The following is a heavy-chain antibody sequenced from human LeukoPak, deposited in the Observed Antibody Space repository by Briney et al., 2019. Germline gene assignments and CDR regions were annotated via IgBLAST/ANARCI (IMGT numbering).Heavy chain of an antibody. CDR1: GFTFSSYG. J-gene: IGHJ4*02. CDR3: ARDYAALLGALDY. D-gene: IGHD1-26*01. V-gene: IGHV3-33*01. CDR2: IWYDGSNK. Sequence: PGGSLRLSCAASGFTFSSYGMHWVRQAPGKGLEWVAVIWYDGSNKYYADSVKGRFTISRDNSKNTLYLQMNSLRAEDTAVYYCARDYAALLGALDYWGQGTLVTVSS.